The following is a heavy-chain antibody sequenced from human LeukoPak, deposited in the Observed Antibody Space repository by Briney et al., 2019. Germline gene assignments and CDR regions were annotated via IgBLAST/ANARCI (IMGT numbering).Heavy chain of an antibody. J-gene: IGHJ3*02. D-gene: IGHD2-2*01. V-gene: IGHV4-59*08. Sequence: SETLSLTCTVSVGSISSYYWSWIRQPPGKGLEWIGYIYYSGSTNYNPSLKSRVTISVDTSKNQFSLKLSSVTAADTAVYYCERLVPPGDAFDIWGQGTMVTVSS. CDR1: VGSISSYY. CDR2: IYYSGST. CDR3: ERLVPPGDAFDI.